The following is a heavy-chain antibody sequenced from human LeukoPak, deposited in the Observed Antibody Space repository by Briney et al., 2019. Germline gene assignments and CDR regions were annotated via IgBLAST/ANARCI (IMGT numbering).Heavy chain of an antibody. J-gene: IGHJ3*02. CDR2: IKQDGNEK. D-gene: IGHD1-14*01. Sequence: GGSLRLSCAASGFTFSSYWMSWVRQAPGKGLEWVSNIKQDGNEKYYLDSVRGRFTISRDNAKNSLYLQMNSLRAEDTAVYYCARDLDRDAFDIWGQGTMVTVSS. CDR1: GFTFSSYW. CDR3: ARDLDRDAFDI. V-gene: IGHV3-7*01.